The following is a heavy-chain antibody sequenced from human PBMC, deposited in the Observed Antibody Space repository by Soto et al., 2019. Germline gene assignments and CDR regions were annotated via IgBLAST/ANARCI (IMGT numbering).Heavy chain of an antibody. V-gene: IGHV3-11*01. CDR3: ESPPPGLARISTGWAN. Sequence: QVQLVESGGGLVKPGGSLRLSCAASGFTFSDSYMSWIRQAPGKGLEWVSYISSGGSTIYYADSVKGRFTISRDNAKNSLHLQMNSLRAEDTAVYYCESPPPGLARISTGWANWGQGTPVTVSS. CDR1: GFTFSDSY. CDR2: ISSGGSTI. J-gene: IGHJ4*02. D-gene: IGHD2-21*01.